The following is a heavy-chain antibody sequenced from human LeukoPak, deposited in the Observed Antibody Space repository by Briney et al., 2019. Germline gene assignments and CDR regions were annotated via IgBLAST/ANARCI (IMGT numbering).Heavy chain of an antibody. J-gene: IGHJ4*02. CDR1: GFTFEDYA. CDR3: VMDGSGSYFDY. V-gene: IGHV3-9*01. Sequence: GGSLRLSCAASGFTFEDYAMHWVRHAPGKGLEWVSGINWNSGSIGYADSVKGRFTISRDNAKNSLYLHMNSLRAEDTAVYYCVMDGSGSYFDYWGQGTLVTVSS. D-gene: IGHD3-10*01. CDR2: INWNSGSI.